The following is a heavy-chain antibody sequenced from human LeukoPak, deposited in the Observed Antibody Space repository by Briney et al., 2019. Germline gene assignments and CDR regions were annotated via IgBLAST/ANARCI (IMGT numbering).Heavy chain of an antibody. CDR1: GFTFSSYA. D-gene: IGHD3-22*01. CDR3: AKTPGYSSGYAFDY. J-gene: IGHJ4*02. CDR2: ISYDGSNK. V-gene: IGHV3-30-3*02. Sequence: GRSLRLSCAASGFTFSSYAMHWVRQAPGKGLEWVAVISYDGSNKYYADSVKGRFTISRDNSKNTLYLQMNSLRAEDTAVYYCAKTPGYSSGYAFDYWGQGTLVTVSS.